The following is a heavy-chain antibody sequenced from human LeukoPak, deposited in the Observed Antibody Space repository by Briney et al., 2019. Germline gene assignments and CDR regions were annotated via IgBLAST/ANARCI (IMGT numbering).Heavy chain of an antibody. CDR3: ARDQAPTHFDY. CDR2: ISYDGSNK. J-gene: IGHJ4*02. Sequence: GRSLRLSCAASGFTFSSYAMHWVRQAPGEGLEWVAVISYDGSNKYYADSVKGRFTISRDNSKNTLYLQMNSLRAEDTAVYYCARDQAPTHFDYWGQGTLVTVSS. V-gene: IGHV3-30*04. CDR1: GFTFSSYA.